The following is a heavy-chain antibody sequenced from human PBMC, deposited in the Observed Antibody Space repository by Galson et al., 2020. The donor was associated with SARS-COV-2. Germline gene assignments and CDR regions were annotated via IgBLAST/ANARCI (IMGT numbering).Heavy chain of an antibody. CDR2: ITTSSTYT. V-gene: IGHV3-21*01. Sequence: GESLKISCAASGFTFSSYTMNWVRQVPGKGLEWVSSITTSSTYTNHADPVKGRFTISRDNARNSLYLLMNSLRAGDTAVYFCARTGTPHYYYSYYMDVWGKGTTVTVSS. J-gene: IGHJ6*03. CDR3: ARTGTPHYYYSYYMDV. D-gene: IGHD6-13*01. CDR1: GFTFSSYT.